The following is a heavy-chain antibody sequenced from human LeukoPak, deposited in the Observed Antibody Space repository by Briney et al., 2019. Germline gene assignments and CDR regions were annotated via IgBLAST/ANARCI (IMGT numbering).Heavy chain of an antibody. D-gene: IGHD2-2*01. CDR2: IYYSGST. V-gene: IGHV4-39*07. CDR3: ANQLSYLYYFDY. J-gene: IGHJ4*02. Sequence: SETLSLTCTVSGGSISSSSYYWGWIRQPPGKGLEWIGSIYYSGSTYYNPSHKSRVTISVDTSKNQFSLKLSSVTAADTAVYYCANQLSYLYYFDYWGQGTLVTVSS. CDR1: GGSISSSSYY.